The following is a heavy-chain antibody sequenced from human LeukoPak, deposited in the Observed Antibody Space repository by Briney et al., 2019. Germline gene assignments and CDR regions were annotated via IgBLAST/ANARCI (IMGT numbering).Heavy chain of an antibody. CDR1: SGSISSNNYY. CDR3: GRWDDSAWGFGH. D-gene: IGHD6-19*01. J-gene: IGHJ4*02. CDR2: ICYSGST. V-gene: IGHV4-39*07. Sequence: SETLSLTCTVSSGSISSNNYYWGWIRQPPGKGLEWIGSICYSGSTYNPSLKSRVTISVDTSKNQFSLKLRSVTAADTAVYYCGRWDDSAWGFGHWGREPWSPSP.